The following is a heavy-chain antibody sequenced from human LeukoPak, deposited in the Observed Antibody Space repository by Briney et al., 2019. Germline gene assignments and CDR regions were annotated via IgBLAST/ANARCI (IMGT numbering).Heavy chain of an antibody. CDR1: GGSLSSGGYY. V-gene: IGHV4-31*03. D-gene: IGHD6-19*01. Sequence: PSETLSLTCTDSGGSLSSGGYYWSWIRQHPGKGLEWIGYIYYSGSTYYNPSLNSRVNISVDPSKNQCSLKLSSVTAADTAVDCCAREDLAVALDIWGQGTMVTVSS. J-gene: IGHJ3*02. CDR3: AREDLAVALDI. CDR2: IYYSGST.